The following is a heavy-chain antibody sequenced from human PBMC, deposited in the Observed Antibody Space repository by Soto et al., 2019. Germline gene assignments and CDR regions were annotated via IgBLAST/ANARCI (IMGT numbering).Heavy chain of an antibody. CDR2: VYYSGST. CDR3: AAGTLGAVWTPLDD. CDR1: GGSFSDNY. J-gene: IGHJ4*02. V-gene: IGHV4-59*13. Sequence: SETLSLTCDVSGGSFSDNYWTWIRQVPGKGLEWIGYVYYSGSTNYNPSLKSRVTISVDASKQQFSLKLTSVTAADTALYYCAAGTLGAVWTPLDDWGQGILVTVS. D-gene: IGHD3-16*01.